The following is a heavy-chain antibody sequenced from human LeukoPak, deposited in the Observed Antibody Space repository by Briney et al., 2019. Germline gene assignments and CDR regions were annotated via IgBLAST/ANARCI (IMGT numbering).Heavy chain of an antibody. CDR1: SYTFTSYG. CDR3: ARDESVGYCSSTSCYSNYYYYGMDV. CDR2: ISAYNGNT. Sequence: ASVKVSCKASSYTFTSYGISWVRQAPGQGLEWMGWISAYNGNTNYAQKLQGRVTMTTDTSTSTAYMELRSLRSDDTAVYYCARDESVGYCSSTSCYSNYYYYGMDVWGQGTTVTVSS. D-gene: IGHD2-2*01. J-gene: IGHJ6*02. V-gene: IGHV1-18*01.